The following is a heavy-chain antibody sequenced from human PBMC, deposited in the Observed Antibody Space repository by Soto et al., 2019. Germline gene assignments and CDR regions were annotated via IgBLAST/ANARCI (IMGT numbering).Heavy chain of an antibody. CDR3: ARRLFGSGWTLDS. D-gene: IGHD6-19*01. J-gene: IGHJ4*02. V-gene: IGHV4-61*01. CDR1: GDSVINDNYY. CDR2: IYYSGTT. Sequence: SETLSLTCAVSGDSVINDNYYWIWIRQPPGKGLEWIGYIYYSGTTNYNSYLKSRLSLSVDMSKNQFSLKLASVTAADTAVYYCARRLFGSGWTLDSWGQGALVTVSS.